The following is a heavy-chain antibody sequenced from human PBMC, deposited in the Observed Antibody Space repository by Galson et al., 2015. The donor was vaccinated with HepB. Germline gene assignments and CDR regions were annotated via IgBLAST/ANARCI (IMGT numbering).Heavy chain of an antibody. CDR3: AASLLKNHYSYYYPMDV. D-gene: IGHD2-15*01. J-gene: IGHJ6*02. Sequence: QSGAEVKKPGESLKISCKGFGYSFTSYWIGWVRQLPGKGLEWLGIIYPGDSGTRYSPSFQGQVTISADESISTAYQQWRSLKASDTAMYYCAASLLKNHYSYYYPMDVWGQGTTVTVSS. CDR2: IYPGDSGT. V-gene: IGHV5-51*01. CDR1: GYSFTSYW.